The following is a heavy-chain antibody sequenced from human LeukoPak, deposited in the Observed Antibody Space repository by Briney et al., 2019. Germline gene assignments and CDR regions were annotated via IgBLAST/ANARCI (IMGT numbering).Heavy chain of an antibody. CDR2: ISTNTGNP. D-gene: IGHD2-15*01. J-gene: IGHJ6*03. V-gene: IGHV7-4-1*02. CDR1: GHTFTSYA. Sequence: ASVKVSCKSSGHTFTSYAMNWVRQAPGQGLEWMGWISTNTGNPTYAQGLTGRFVFSLDTSVSTAYLQLSSLQAEDTAVYYCARKSVAAPPRDIVYQYSYMDVWGKGTTVTISS. CDR3: ARKSVAAPPRDIVYQYSYMDV.